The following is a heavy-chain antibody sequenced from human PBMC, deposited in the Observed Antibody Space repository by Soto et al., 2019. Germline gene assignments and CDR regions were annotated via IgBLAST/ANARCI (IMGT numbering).Heavy chain of an antibody. J-gene: IGHJ4*02. CDR1: GYMFTSYA. CDR2: INTGKGNT. V-gene: IGHV1-3*04. CDR3: ARYISGHDY. Sequence: ASVKVSCKASGYMFTSYAMHWVRQAPGQRPEWMGWINTGKGNTKYSQKFQGRVTITRDTSASTAYMELSSLSSEDTAVNYCARYISGHDYWGQGTLVTVSS. D-gene: IGHD3-3*02.